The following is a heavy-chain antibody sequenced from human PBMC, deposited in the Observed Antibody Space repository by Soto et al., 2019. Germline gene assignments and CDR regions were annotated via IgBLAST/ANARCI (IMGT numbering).Heavy chain of an antibody. CDR2: INPSGGST. D-gene: IGHD3-3*01. CDR3: ARDLTVLRFLEWLPSAGAFDS. CDR1: GYTFTSYY. J-gene: IGHJ3*02. V-gene: IGHV1-46*01. Sequence: GASVKVSCKASGYTFTSYYMHWVRQAPGQGLEWMGIINPSGGSTSYAQKFQGRVTMTTDTSTSTAYMELRSLRSDDTAVYYCARDLTVLRFLEWLPSAGAFDSWGQGTMVTVSS.